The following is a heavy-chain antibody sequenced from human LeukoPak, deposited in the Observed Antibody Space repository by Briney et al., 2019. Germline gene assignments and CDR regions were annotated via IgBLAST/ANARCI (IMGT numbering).Heavy chain of an antibody. Sequence: SETLSLTCAVYGGSFSGYYWSWIRQPPGKGLEWIGEINHSGSTNYNPSLKSRVTISVDTSKNQFSLKLSSVTAADTAVYYCARARRPSCYRCHYFDYWGQGTLVTVSS. CDR3: ARARRPSCYRCHYFDY. J-gene: IGHJ4*02. D-gene: IGHD2-2*01. V-gene: IGHV4-34*01. CDR2: INHSGST. CDR1: GGSFSGYY.